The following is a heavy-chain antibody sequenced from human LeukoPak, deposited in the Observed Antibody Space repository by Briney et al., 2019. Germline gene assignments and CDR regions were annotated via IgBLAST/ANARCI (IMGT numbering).Heavy chain of an antibody. Sequence: GGSLRLSCAASGFIFSDSAMSWVRQAPGKGLEWVSGINGRGDRIYYADSVKGRFTISRDNSKNTVRLQMNSLRDEDTAVYFCAKRVQGNAGPFHYWGQGTLASVSS. J-gene: IGHJ4*02. D-gene: IGHD4-23*01. CDR2: INGRGDRI. CDR3: AKRVQGNAGPFHY. V-gene: IGHV3-23*01. CDR1: GFIFSDSA.